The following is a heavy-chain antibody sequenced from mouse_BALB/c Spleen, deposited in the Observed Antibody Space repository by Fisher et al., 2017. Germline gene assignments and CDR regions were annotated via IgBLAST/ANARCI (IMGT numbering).Heavy chain of an antibody. J-gene: IGHJ2*01. CDR3: ARPRGYDGYYFDY. V-gene: IGHV1-26*01. Sequence: QKFKGKATLTVDKSSSTAYMELLSLTSEDSAVYYCARPRGYDGYYFDYWGQGTTLTVSS. D-gene: IGHD2-2*01.